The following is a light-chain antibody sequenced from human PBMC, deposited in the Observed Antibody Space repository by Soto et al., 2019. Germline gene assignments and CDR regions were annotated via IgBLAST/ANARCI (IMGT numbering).Light chain of an antibody. CDR1: QSISSW. CDR3: QQYNGYSWT. J-gene: IGKJ1*01. Sequence: DIQMTQSPSTLSASVGDRVTITCRASQSISSWLAWYQQKPGKAPKLLIYKASSLESGVPSRFSGSGSGTEFTLTISSLQPDDFATYVCQQYNGYSWTFGQGTKVEIK. V-gene: IGKV1-5*03. CDR2: KAS.